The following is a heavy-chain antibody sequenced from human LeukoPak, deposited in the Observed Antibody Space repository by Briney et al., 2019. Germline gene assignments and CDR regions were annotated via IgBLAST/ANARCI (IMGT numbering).Heavy chain of an antibody. CDR1: GFTFTKYW. Sequence: GGSLRLSCAASGFTFTKYWMTWVRQAPGKGLEWVGNIKQDGSDKNYMDSVKGRFTISRDNTKNSVYLQMSSLRAEDTAVYYCARVTRSYFDYWGQGTLVTVSS. D-gene: IGHD4-11*01. CDR2: IKQDGSDK. J-gene: IGHJ4*02. CDR3: ARVTRSYFDY. V-gene: IGHV3-7*04.